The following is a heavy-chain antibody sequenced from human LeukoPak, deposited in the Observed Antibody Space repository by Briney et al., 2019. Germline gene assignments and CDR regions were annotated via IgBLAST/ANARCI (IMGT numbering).Heavy chain of an antibody. Sequence: SETLSLTCTVSGGSISSGGYYWNWIRQHPGKGLEWIGYIYYSGSTYYNPSLKSRVTISVDTSKNQFSLKLSSVTAADTAVYYCARDGAITGTDNWFDPWGQGTLVTVSS. CDR3: ARDGAITGTDNWFDP. CDR2: IYYSGST. J-gene: IGHJ5*02. V-gene: IGHV4-31*03. CDR1: GGSISSGGYY. D-gene: IGHD1-7*01.